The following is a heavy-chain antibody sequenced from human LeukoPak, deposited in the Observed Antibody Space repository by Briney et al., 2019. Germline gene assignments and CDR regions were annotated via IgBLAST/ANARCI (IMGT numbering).Heavy chain of an antibody. CDR2: ISGSGGST. Sequence: PGGSLRLSCIASGFTFSSYEMSWVRQAPGKGLEWVSAISGSGGSTYYADSVKGRFTISRDNSKNTLYLQMNSLRAEDTAVYYCAKFGSIAPGWDAFDIWGQGTMVTVSS. D-gene: IGHD6-25*01. J-gene: IGHJ3*02. CDR1: GFTFSSYE. CDR3: AKFGSIAPGWDAFDI. V-gene: IGHV3-23*01.